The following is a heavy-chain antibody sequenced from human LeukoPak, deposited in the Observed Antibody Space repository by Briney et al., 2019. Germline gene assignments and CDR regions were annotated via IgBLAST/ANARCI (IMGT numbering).Heavy chain of an antibody. J-gene: IGHJ4*02. Sequence: ASVKVSCKVSGYTLTELSMHWVRQAPGKGLEWMGGFDPEDGETIYAQKFQGRVTMTEDTSTDTAYMELSSLRSEDTAVYYCATDALGYYDRPFDYWGQGTLLTVSS. CDR3: ATDALGYYDRPFDY. D-gene: IGHD3-22*01. CDR1: GYTLTELS. CDR2: FDPEDGET. V-gene: IGHV1-24*01.